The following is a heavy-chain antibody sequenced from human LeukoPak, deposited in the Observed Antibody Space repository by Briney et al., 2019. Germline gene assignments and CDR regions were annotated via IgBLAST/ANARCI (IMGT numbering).Heavy chain of an antibody. D-gene: IGHD2-15*01. CDR3: ARDRVNCSGGSCYFEGFDP. CDR1: GGSISSSSYY. CDR2: IYTSGST. Sequence: SETLSLTCTVSGGSISSSSYYWGWIRQPPGKGLEWIGRIYTSGSTNYNPSLKSRVTMSVDTSKNQFSLKLSSVTAADTAVYYCARDRVNCSGGSCYFEGFDPWGQGTLVTVSS. J-gene: IGHJ5*02. V-gene: IGHV4-39*07.